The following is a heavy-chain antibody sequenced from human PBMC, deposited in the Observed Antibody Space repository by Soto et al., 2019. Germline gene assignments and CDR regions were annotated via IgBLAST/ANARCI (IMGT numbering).Heavy chain of an antibody. CDR3: AKDISSSSSW. Sequence: PGGSLRLSCAVSGFTFSSYATSWVRQAPGKGLEWVSGISGSGGSTYYTDSVKGRFTISRDNSKNTLYLQMNSLRAEDTAVYYCAKDISSSSSWWGQGTLVTVSS. CDR1: GFTFSSYA. CDR2: ISGSGGST. D-gene: IGHD6-6*01. J-gene: IGHJ4*02. V-gene: IGHV3-23*01.